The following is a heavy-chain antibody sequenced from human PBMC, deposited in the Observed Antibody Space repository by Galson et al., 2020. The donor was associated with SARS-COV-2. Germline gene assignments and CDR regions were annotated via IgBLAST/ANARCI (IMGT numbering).Heavy chain of an antibody. CDR3: ARDSYYYDSSGYCDY. CDR1: GFTFSSYE. Sequence: GGSLRLSCAASGFTFSSYEMNWVRQAPGKGLEWVSYISSSGSTIYYADSVKGRFTISRDNAKNSLYLQMNSLRAEDTAVYYCARDSYYYDSSGYCDYWGQGTLVTVSS. CDR2: ISSSGSTI. V-gene: IGHV3-48*03. D-gene: IGHD3-22*01. J-gene: IGHJ4*02.